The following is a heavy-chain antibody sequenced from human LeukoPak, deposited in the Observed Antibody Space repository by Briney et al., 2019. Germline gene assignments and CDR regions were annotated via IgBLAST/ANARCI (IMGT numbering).Heavy chain of an antibody. D-gene: IGHD3-3*01. Sequence: ASVKVSCKASGYTFTSYVMNWVRQAPGQGLEWMGWINPNSGGTNYAQKFQGRVTMTRDTSISTAYMELSRLRSDDTAVYYCARDFPLRSLGYWGQGTLVTVSS. CDR1: GYTFTSYV. J-gene: IGHJ4*02. CDR2: INPNSGGT. V-gene: IGHV1-2*02. CDR3: ARDFPLRSLGY.